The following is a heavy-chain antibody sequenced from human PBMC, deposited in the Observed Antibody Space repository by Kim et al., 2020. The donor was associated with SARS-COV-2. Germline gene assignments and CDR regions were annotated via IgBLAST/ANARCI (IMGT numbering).Heavy chain of an antibody. CDR1: GGSISSGDYY. D-gene: IGHD3-22*01. CDR2: IYYSGST. CDR3: ARAQITMIVVVAFDI. J-gene: IGHJ3*02. Sequence: SETLSLTCTVSGGSISSGDYYWSWIRQAPGKGLEWIGYIYYSGSTYSNPSLKSRVTISVHTSKNQFSLKLSSVTAADTAVYYCARAQITMIVVVAFDIWGQGTMVTVSS. V-gene: IGHV4-30-4*01.